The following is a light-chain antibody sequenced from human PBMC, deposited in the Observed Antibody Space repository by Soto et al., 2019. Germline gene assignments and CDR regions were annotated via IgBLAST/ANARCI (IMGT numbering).Light chain of an antibody. CDR1: SSDVGGYNY. CDR3: SSYAGSNFYV. Sequence: QSALTQPPSASGSPGQSVTISCTGTSSDVGGYNYVSWYQQHPGKAPKLMIYEVSKWPSGVPDRFSGSKSGNTASLTVSGLQAEDEADYYCSSYAGSNFYVFGTGTKVTVL. J-gene: IGLJ1*01. CDR2: EVS. V-gene: IGLV2-8*01.